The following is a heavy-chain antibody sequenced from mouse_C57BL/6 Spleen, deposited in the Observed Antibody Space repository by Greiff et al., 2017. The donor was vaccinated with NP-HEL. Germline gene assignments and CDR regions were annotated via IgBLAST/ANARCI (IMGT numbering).Heavy chain of an antibody. CDR3: ARSGLRSPYAMDY. CDR1: GYTFTSYW. J-gene: IGHJ4*01. Sequence: VQLQQPGAELVKPGASVKMSCKASGYTFTSYWITWVKQRPGQGLEWIGDIYPGSGSTNYNEKFKSKATLTVDTSSSTAYMQLSSLTSEDSAVYYCARSGLRSPYAMDYWGQGTSVTVSS. D-gene: IGHD3-2*02. V-gene: IGHV1-55*01. CDR2: IYPGSGST.